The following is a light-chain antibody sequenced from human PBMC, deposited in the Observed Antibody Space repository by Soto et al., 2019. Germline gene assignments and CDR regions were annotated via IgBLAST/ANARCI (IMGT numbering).Light chain of an antibody. CDR2: GAS. Sequence: EIVMTQSPATLSLSPGERATLSCRASESVSTNLAWYQQKAGQAPRLLIYGASTRATGIPARFSGSGSGTEFTLTISSLQSEEFAVYSCQQYSIWRTFGQGTKVEVE. CDR1: ESVSTN. V-gene: IGKV3-15*01. J-gene: IGKJ1*01. CDR3: QQYSIWRT.